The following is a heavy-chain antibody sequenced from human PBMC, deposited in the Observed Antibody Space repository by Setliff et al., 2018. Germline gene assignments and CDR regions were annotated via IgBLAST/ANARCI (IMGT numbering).Heavy chain of an antibody. CDR1: GASITSGSYY. CDR3: AKVPITKVYFYMDV. J-gene: IGHJ6*03. Sequence: SETLSLTCTVSGASITSGSYYWGWIRQPPGKGLEWIGTIYYSGNSNYNPSLKSRVTISIDTSQQFSLRLSSVTAADTAVYYCAKVPITKVYFYMDVWGKGTTVTVSS. D-gene: IGHD3-10*01. V-gene: IGHV4-39*01. CDR2: IYYSGNS.